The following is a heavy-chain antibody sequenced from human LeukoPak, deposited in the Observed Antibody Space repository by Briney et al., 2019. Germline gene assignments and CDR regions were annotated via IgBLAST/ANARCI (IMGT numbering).Heavy chain of an antibody. CDR2: IGGSGDST. CDR1: GFTFNSYA. J-gene: IGHJ4*02. CDR3: AKADLFRYYYDSSGPYYFDY. V-gene: IGHV3-23*01. D-gene: IGHD3-22*01. Sequence: GGSLRLSCAASGFTFNSYAMNWVRQAPGKGLEWVSAIGGSGDSTYYADSVKGRFTISRDNSKNTLYLQMNSLRAEDTAVYYCAKADLFRYYYDSSGPYYFDYWGQGTLVTVSS.